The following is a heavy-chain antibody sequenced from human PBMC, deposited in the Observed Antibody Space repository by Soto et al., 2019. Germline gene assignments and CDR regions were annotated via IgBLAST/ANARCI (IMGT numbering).Heavy chain of an antibody. J-gene: IGHJ4*02. CDR3: ARGCSGGSCYSPPFDY. CDR1: GFTFSSYA. CDR2: ISGSGGST. Sequence: GGSLRLSCAASGFTFSSYAMSWVRQAPGKGLEWVSAISGSGGSTYYADSVKGRFTISRDNSKNTLYLQMNSLRAEDTAVYYCARGCSGGSCYSPPFDYWGQGTLVTVSS. V-gene: IGHV3-23*01. D-gene: IGHD2-15*01.